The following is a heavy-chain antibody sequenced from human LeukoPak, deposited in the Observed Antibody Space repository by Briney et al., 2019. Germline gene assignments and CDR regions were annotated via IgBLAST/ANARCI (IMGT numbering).Heavy chain of an antibody. Sequence: GGSLRLSCAASGFSFSRYWMTWVRQAPGQGLEWISIISRTSEAIFYADSLKGRFTISRDNAKNSLYLQMNGLRDEDTAVYYCARGATDTTRWFDPWGQGTLVTVSS. J-gene: IGHJ5*02. D-gene: IGHD1-7*01. CDR3: ARGATDTTRWFDP. CDR1: GFSFSRYW. V-gene: IGHV3-21*01. CDR2: ISRTSEAI.